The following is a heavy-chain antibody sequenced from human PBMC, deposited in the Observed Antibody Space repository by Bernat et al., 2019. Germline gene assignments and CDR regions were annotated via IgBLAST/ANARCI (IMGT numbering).Heavy chain of an antibody. V-gene: IGHV3-11*05. Sequence: QVQLVESGGGLVKPGGSLRLSCAASGFTFSDYYMSWIRQAPGKGLEWVSYISSSSIHTNYADSVKGRFTISRDNAKNSLYLQMNSLRAEDTAVYYLARGSNSYDFDYWGQGTLVTVSS. D-gene: IGHD4-11*01. CDR2: ISSSSIHT. CDR3: ARGSNSYDFDY. CDR1: GFTFSDYY. J-gene: IGHJ4*02.